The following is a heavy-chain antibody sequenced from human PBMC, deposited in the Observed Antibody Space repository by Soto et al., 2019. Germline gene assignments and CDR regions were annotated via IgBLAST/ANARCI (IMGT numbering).Heavy chain of an antibody. V-gene: IGHV3-23*01. CDR3: ATRADTLIAARPRQPY. D-gene: IGHD6-6*01. CDR1: GFTFSSYA. J-gene: IGHJ4*02. CDR2: ISGSGGST. Sequence: GGSLRLSCAASGFTFSSYAMSWVRQAPGKGLEWVSAISGSGGSTYYADSVKGRFTISRDNSKNTLYLQMNSLRAEDTAVYYCATRADTLIAARPRQPYWGQGTLVTVSS.